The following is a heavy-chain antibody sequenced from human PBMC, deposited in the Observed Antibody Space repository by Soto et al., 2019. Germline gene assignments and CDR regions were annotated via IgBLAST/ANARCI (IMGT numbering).Heavy chain of an antibody. J-gene: IGHJ1*01. CDR1: GFTLSSSV. Sequence: GPLVEAGGYGVQPGRSLRLSRAASGFTLSSSVIHWVRQAPGKGPEWLALTSWDGNKHYADSVKDRLTIASDTPNNKVNLEMNSLRSEDTAVYCCAREDESSGYAGRFKHWGQGSLVTLS. CDR3: AREDESSGYAGRFKH. CDR2: TSWDGNK. V-gene: IGHV3-30-3*01. D-gene: IGHD3-22*01.